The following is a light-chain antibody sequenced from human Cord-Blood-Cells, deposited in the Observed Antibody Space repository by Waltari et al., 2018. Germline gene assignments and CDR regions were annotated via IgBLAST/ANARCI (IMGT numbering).Light chain of an antibody. CDR2: DVS. CDR1: SSDVGGYNY. Sequence: QSALTQTASVSGSPGQSITISCTGTSSDVGGYNYFSWYQQHPGKAPKLMIYDVSKRPSGVSNRFSGSKSGNTASLTISGLQAEDEADYYCSSYTSSSTLVFGGGTKLTVL. J-gene: IGLJ2*01. V-gene: IGLV2-14*01. CDR3: SSYTSSSTLV.